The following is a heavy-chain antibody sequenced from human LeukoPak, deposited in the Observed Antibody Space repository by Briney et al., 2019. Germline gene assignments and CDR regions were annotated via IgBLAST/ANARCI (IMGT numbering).Heavy chain of an antibody. CDR3: ARESIAAAGTAAFDY. J-gene: IGHJ4*02. Sequence: SETLSLTCTVSGGSISSGGYYWSWLRQPPGKGLEWIGYIYHSGSTYYNPSLKSRVTTSVDTSKNQFSLKLSSVTAADTAVYYCARESIAAAGTAAFDYWGQGTLVTVSS. CDR1: GGSISSGGYY. D-gene: IGHD6-13*01. CDR2: IYHSGST. V-gene: IGHV4-30-2*01.